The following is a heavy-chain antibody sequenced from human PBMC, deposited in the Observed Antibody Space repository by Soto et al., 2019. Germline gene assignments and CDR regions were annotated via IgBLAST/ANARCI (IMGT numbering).Heavy chain of an antibody. V-gene: IGHV3-33*01. D-gene: IGHD4-17*01. CDR3: ARVGGTVTSDY. CDR2: IYYDGSNT. Sequence: QMQLVESGGGVVQPGGSLRLSCAASGFTFGAYGMHWVRQAPGKGLEWVAMIYYDGSNTYYADSMKGRFTISRDNSKNTLFLQMNSLRAEDTAVYYCARVGGTVTSDYWGQGTLVNVSS. CDR1: GFTFGAYG. J-gene: IGHJ4*02.